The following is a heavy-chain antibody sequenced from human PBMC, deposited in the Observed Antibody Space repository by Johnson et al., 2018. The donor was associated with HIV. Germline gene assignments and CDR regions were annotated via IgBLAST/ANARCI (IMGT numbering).Heavy chain of an antibody. CDR1: GFTVSSNY. Sequence: VQLVESGGGLIQPGGSLRLSCVASGFTVSSNYMSWVRQAPGKGLEWVGRIKSKTDGGTTDYAAPVKGRFTISRDDSKNTLYLQMNSLKTEDTAVDYCTTKATGVTLGFGIWGQGTMVNVAS. D-gene: IGHD4-23*01. V-gene: IGHV3-15*01. J-gene: IGHJ3*02. CDR2: IKSKTDGGTT. CDR3: TTKATGVTLGFGI.